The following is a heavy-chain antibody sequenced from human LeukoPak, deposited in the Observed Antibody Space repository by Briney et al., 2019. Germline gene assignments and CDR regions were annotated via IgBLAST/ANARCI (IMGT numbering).Heavy chain of an antibody. J-gene: IGHJ4*02. V-gene: IGHV3-11*01. CDR3: ARDPTTVTTNFDY. D-gene: IGHD4-17*01. CDR1: GFTFSDYY. CDR2: ISSSGSTI. Sequence: GWSLRLSCAASGFTFSDYYMSWIRQAPGKGLEWVSYISSSGSTIYYADSVKGRFTISRDNAKNSLYLQMNSLRAEDTAVYYCARDPTTVTTNFDYWGQGTLVTVSS.